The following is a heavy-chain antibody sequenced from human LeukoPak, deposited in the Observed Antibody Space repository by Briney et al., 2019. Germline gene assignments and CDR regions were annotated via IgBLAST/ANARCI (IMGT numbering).Heavy chain of an antibody. J-gene: IGHJ4*02. D-gene: IGHD3-22*01. CDR2: IYHSGST. V-gene: IGHV4-38-2*01. CDR1: GYSFSSGYY. Sequence: SETLSLTCAVSGYSFSSGYYCGWIRQPPGKGLEWIGSIYHSGSTYYNPSLKSRVTISVDTSKNQSSLKLSSVAAADTAVYYCATYYYDSFDYWGQGTLVTVSS. CDR3: ATYYYDSFDY.